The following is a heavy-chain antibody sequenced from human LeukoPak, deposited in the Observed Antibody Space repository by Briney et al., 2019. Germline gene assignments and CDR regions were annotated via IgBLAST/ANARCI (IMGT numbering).Heavy chain of an antibody. J-gene: IGHJ4*02. D-gene: IGHD6-13*01. CDR1: GYTFTGYY. Sequence: ASVKVSCKASGYTFTGYYMHWVRQAPEQGLEWMGWINPNSGGTNYAQKFQGRVTMTRDTSISTAYMELSRLRSDDTAVYYCARGLAAAGIGRLDYWGQGTLVTVSS. CDR2: INPNSGGT. CDR3: ARGLAAAGIGRLDY. V-gene: IGHV1-2*02.